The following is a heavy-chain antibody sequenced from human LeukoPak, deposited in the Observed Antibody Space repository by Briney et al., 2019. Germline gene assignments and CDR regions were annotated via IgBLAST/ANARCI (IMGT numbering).Heavy chain of an antibody. J-gene: IGHJ4*02. CDR1: GFTFSSYW. D-gene: IGHD6-13*01. CDR3: ARSIAAAGTTGGFDY. V-gene: IGHV3-7*02. CDR2: IKQDGSEK. Sequence: GGSLRLSCAASGFTFSSYWMSWVRQAPGKGLEWVANIKQDGSEKYYVDSVKGRFTISRDNAKNSLYLQMNSLRAEDTAVYYCARSIAAAGTTGGFDYWGQGTLVTVSS.